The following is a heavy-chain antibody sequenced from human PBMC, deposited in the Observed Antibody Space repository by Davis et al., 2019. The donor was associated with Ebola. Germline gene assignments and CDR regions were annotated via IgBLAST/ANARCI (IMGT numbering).Heavy chain of an antibody. V-gene: IGHV1-18*01. CDR2: ISAYNGNT. CDR3: ARWWYYDILTGSYYYYYGMDV. CDR1: GYTFTSYG. D-gene: IGHD3-9*01. Sequence: ASVKVSCKASGYTFTSYGISWVRQAPGQGLEWMGWISAYNGNTNYAQKLQGRVTMTTDTSTSTAYMELRSLRSDDTAVYYCARWWYYDILTGSYYYYYGMDVWGQGTTVTVSS. J-gene: IGHJ6*02.